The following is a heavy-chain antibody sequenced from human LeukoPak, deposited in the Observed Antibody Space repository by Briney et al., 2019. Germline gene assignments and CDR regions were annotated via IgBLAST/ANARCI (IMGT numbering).Heavy chain of an antibody. Sequence: GGSLRLSCAASGFTFSSYGMHWVRQAPGKGLEWAAFIRYDGSNKYYADSVKGRFTISRDNSKNTPYLQMNSLRAEDTAVYYCAKGARIWFGELKYYFDYWGQGTLVTVSS. J-gene: IGHJ4*02. CDR2: IRYDGSNK. CDR1: GFTFSSYG. D-gene: IGHD3-10*01. CDR3: AKGARIWFGELKYYFDY. V-gene: IGHV3-30*02.